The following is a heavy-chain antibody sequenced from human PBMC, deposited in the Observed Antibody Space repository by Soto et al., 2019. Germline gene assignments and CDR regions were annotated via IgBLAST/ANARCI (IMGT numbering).Heavy chain of an antibody. CDR3: XXXXXXXXXXXYGMGV. J-gene: IGHJ6*01. CDR2: TSHRGVT. V-gene: IGHV4-34*01. CDR1: GGSFTGYL. Sequence: QVQLQQWGAGLLKPSETLSLTCAVYGGSFTGYLWSWIRQPPGKGLEWIGETSHRGVTDYNPSLKSRVTXSAXTXXXXXXXXXXXXXXXXXXXXXXXXXXXXXXXXXYGMGVWGQGTTVTVSS.